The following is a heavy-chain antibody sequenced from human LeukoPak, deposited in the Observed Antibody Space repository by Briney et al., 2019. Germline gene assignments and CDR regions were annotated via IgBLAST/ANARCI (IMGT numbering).Heavy chain of an antibody. CDR2: INHSGST. Sequence: TSETLSLTCAVYGGSFSGYYWSWIRQPPGKGLEWIGEINHSGSTNYNPSLKSRVTISVDTSKKQFSLKLSSVTAADTAVYYCARGQGSYGYGNFDYWGQGTLVTVSS. V-gene: IGHV4-34*01. J-gene: IGHJ4*02. CDR1: GGSFSGYY. D-gene: IGHD5-18*01. CDR3: ARGQGSYGYGNFDY.